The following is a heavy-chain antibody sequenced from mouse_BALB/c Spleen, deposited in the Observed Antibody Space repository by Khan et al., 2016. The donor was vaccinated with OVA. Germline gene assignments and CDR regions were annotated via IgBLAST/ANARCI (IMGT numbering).Heavy chain of an antibody. V-gene: IGHV2-6-1*01. Sequence: QIQLVQSGPGLVAPSQSLSITCTISGFSLTNYGIHWVRQPPGKGLEWLVVIWSDGSTTYNSALKSRLTITKDNSKSQVFLKMNSLQTDDTAIYFCARQPYYHYNVMDYWAQGTSVTVSS. CDR1: GFSLTNYG. CDR2: IWSDGST. D-gene: IGHD2-10*01. J-gene: IGHJ4*01. CDR3: ARQPYYHYNVMDY.